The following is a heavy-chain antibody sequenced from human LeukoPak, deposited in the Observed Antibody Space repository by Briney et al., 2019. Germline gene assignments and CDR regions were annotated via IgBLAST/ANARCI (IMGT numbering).Heavy chain of an antibody. Sequence: SNTLSLTCAVYGGSFSGYYWSWIRQPPGKGLEWIGEINHSGSTNYNPSLKSRVTISVDTSKNQFSLKLSSVTAADTAVYYCARGRPARITIFGVVFWRGFDPWGQGTLATVSS. D-gene: IGHD3-3*01. V-gene: IGHV4-34*01. CDR1: GGSFSGYY. CDR3: ARGRPARITIFGVVFWRGFDP. CDR2: INHSGST. J-gene: IGHJ5*02.